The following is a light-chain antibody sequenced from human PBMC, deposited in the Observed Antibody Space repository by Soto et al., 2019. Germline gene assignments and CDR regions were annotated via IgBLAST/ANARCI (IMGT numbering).Light chain of an antibody. CDR3: QQYNNWPPWT. V-gene: IGKV3-15*01. CDR2: DAY. Sequence: EVVLTQSPVTLSLSPGERATLSCRASQSFRGLLAWYQQKPGQAPRLLIYDAYNRATAIPARFSGSGSETEFTLTISSLQSEDSAVYYCQQYNNWPPWTFGQGTKVEIK. CDR1: QSFRGL. J-gene: IGKJ1*01.